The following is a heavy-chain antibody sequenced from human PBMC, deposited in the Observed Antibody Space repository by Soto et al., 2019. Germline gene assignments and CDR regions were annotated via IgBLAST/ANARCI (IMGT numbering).Heavy chain of an antibody. Sequence: GGSLRLSCAASGFTFTHYRIHWVRQAPGKGLVWVSRVNSDGSSTNYADAVKGRFTISRDNSKNMAYPQMNNLTVEDTGVYYCAKAGDWNYLYDFWGQGTLVTVSS. CDR3: AKAGDWNYLYDF. V-gene: IGHV3-74*01. D-gene: IGHD1-7*01. CDR2: VNSDGSST. J-gene: IGHJ4*02. CDR1: GFTFTHYR.